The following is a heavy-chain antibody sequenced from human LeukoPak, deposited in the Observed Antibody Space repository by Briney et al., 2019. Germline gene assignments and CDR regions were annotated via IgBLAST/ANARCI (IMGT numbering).Heavy chain of an antibody. J-gene: IGHJ4*02. D-gene: IGHD6-13*01. V-gene: IGHV1-18*01. Sequence: ASVKVSCKASGYTFTSYGISWVRQATGQGLEWMGWISAYNGNTNYAQKLQGRVTMTTDTSTSTAYMELRSLRSEDTAVYYCARLVRRGYYFDYWGQGTLVTVSS. CDR1: GYTFTSYG. CDR2: ISAYNGNT. CDR3: ARLVRRGYYFDY.